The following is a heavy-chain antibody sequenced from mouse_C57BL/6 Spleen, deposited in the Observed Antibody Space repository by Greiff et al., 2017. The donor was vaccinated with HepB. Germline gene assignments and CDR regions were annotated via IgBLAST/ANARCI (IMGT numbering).Heavy chain of an antibody. CDR1: GYTFTSYT. Sequence: VKLVESGAELARPGASVKMSCKASGYTFTSYTMHWVKQRPGQGLEWIGYINPSSGYTKYNQKFKDKATLTADKSSSTAYMQLSSLTSEDSAVYYCARGYYGLYERAMDYWGQGTSVTVSS. D-gene: IGHD1-1*02. CDR2: INPSSGYT. V-gene: IGHV1-4*01. CDR3: ARGYYGLYERAMDY. J-gene: IGHJ4*01.